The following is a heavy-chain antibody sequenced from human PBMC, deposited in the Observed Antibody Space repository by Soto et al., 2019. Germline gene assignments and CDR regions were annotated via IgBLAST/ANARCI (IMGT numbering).Heavy chain of an antibody. CDR3: ARGAFSGWLGY. V-gene: IGHV4-59*01. CDR2: IYYSGST. CDR1: GGSISSYY. J-gene: IGHJ4*02. D-gene: IGHD6-19*01. Sequence: PSETLSLTCTVSGGSISSYYWSWIRQPPGKGLEWIGYIYYSGSTNYNPSLKSRVTISVDTSKNQFSLKLSSVTAADTAVYYCARGAFSGWLGYWGQGTLVTVSS.